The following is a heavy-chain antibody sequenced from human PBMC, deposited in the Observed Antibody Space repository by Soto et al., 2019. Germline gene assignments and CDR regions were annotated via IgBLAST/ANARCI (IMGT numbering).Heavy chain of an antibody. CDR2: IYSGGST. J-gene: IGHJ4*02. D-gene: IGHD6-6*01. V-gene: IGHV3-53*01. CDR3: ARDLSGDSSSSS. Sequence: GGSLRLSCPASGITVSSNYMSWVRQGPGKGLEWVSVIYSGGSTYYADSVKGRFTISRDNSKNTLYLQMNSRRAEDTAVYYCARDLSGDSSSSSWGQGTLVTVSS. CDR1: GITVSSNY.